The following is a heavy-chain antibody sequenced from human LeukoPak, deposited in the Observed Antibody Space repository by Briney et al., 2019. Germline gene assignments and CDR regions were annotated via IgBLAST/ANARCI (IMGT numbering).Heavy chain of an antibody. CDR1: GFTFDDYA. CDR2: ISGDGGST. V-gene: IGHV3-43*02. J-gene: IGHJ4*02. Sequence: PGGSLRLPCAASGFTFDDYAMHWVRQAPGKGLEWVSLISGDGGSTYYADSVKGRFTISRDNAKNSLYLQMNSLRAEDTALYYCARDTSFTAVDYWGQGTLVTVSS. D-gene: IGHD6-25*01. CDR3: ARDTSFTAVDY.